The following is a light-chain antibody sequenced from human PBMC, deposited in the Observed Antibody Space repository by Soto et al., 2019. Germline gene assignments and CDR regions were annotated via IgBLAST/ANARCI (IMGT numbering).Light chain of an antibody. CDR2: GAS. CDR3: QQYGSSLPIT. V-gene: IGKV3-20*01. J-gene: IGKJ5*01. CDR1: QSVSSSY. Sequence: VLTQSPGTLSLSPGERATLSCRASQSVSSSYLAWYQQKPGQAPRLLIYGASSRATGIPDRFSGSGSGTDFTLTISRLEPEDYAVYYCQQYGSSLPITFGQGTRLEI.